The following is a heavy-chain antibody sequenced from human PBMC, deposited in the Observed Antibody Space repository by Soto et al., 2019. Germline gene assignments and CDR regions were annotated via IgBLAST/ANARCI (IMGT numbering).Heavy chain of an antibody. Sequence: SETLSLTCSVSGDSISNLDYFWAWIRQPPGQALEYIGYIYKSATTYYNPSLESRVAISVDTSKSQFSLNVTSVTATDTAVYFCARGRYCLTGRCFPNWFDSWGQGALVTVSS. CDR2: IYKSATT. CDR3: ARGRYCLTGRCFPNWFDS. D-gene: IGHD7-27*01. CDR1: GDSISNLDYF. V-gene: IGHV4-30-4*01. J-gene: IGHJ5*01.